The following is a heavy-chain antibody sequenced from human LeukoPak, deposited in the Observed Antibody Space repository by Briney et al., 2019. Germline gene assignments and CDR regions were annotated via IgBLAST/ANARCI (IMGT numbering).Heavy chain of an antibody. J-gene: IGHJ4*02. Sequence: EASVKVSCKASGGTFTNYAISWVRQAPVHGLEWMGGIIPIFGTVNYAQKFQGRVTITADESTSTAYIELSSLRSEDTAIYYCASTMKTTVVTFLFDYWGQGTLVTVSS. D-gene: IGHD4-23*01. V-gene: IGHV1-69*13. CDR2: IIPIFGTV. CDR1: GGTFTNYA. CDR3: ASTMKTTVVTFLFDY.